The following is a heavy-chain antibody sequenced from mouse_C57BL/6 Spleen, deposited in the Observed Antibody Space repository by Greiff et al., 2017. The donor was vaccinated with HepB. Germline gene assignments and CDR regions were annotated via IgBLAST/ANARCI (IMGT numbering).Heavy chain of an antibody. CDR2: INPSTGGT. V-gene: IGHV1-42*01. CDR3: ARGGDPGFDV. CDR1: GYSFTGYY. J-gene: IGHJ1*03. D-gene: IGHD3-3*01. Sequence: LEESGPELVKPGASVKISCKASGYSFTGYYMHWVKQSPEKSLEWIGEINPSTGGTTYNQKFKAKATLTVDKSSSTAYMQLKSLTSEDSAVYYCARGGDPGFDVWGTGTTVTVSS.